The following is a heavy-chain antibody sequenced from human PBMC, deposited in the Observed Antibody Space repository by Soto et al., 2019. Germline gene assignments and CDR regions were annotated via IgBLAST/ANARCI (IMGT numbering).Heavy chain of an antibody. Sequence: GGSLRLSCAGSGFVFSNYSMNWVRQAPGRGLEWVSYISSSSTNTYYAASVRGRFTISRDNAKNSLFLRMISLKDEDTAVYYCSRETKGGSPYLWGMGNLLTISS. CDR2: ISSSSTNT. CDR1: GFVFSNYS. CDR3: SRETKGGSPYL. J-gene: IGHJ5*02. V-gene: IGHV3-48*02. D-gene: IGHD1-1*01.